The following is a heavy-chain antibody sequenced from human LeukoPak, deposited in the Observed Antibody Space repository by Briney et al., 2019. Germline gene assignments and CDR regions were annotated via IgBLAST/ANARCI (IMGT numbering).Heavy chain of an antibody. V-gene: IGHV1-18*04. D-gene: IGHD3-9*01. Sequence: ASVKVSCKASGYTFTGYYMHWVRQAPGQGLEWMGWISAYNGNTNYAQKLQGRVTMTTDTSTSTAYMELRSLRSDDTAVYYCARWAIFRPFDYWGQGTLVTVSS. CDR2: ISAYNGNT. CDR1: GYTFTGYY. J-gene: IGHJ4*02. CDR3: ARWAIFRPFDY.